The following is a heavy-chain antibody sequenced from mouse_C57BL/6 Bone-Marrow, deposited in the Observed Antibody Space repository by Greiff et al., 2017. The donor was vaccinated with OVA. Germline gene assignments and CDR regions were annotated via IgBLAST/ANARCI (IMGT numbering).Heavy chain of an antibody. Sequence: EVKLQESGPELVKPGASVKISCKASGYSFTDYNMNWVKQSNGKSLEWIGVINPNYGTTSYNQKFKGKATLTVDQSSSTAYMQLNSLTSEDSAVYYCAYYYGSSLYWYFDVWGTGTTVTVSS. J-gene: IGHJ1*03. CDR3: AYYYGSSLYWYFDV. CDR2: INPNYGTT. V-gene: IGHV1-39*01. D-gene: IGHD1-1*01. CDR1: GYSFTDYN.